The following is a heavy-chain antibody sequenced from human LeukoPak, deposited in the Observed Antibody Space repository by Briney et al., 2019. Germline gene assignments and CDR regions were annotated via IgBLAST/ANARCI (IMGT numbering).Heavy chain of an antibody. Sequence: MASETLSLTCTVSGGSISSSSYYWSWIRQPPGKGLEWIGYIYYSGSTNYNPSLKSRVTISVDTSKNQFSLKLSSVTAADTAVYYCARGANWEQFDYWGQGTLVTVSS. V-gene: IGHV4-61*01. CDR1: GGSISSSSYY. D-gene: IGHD1-1*01. CDR3: ARGANWEQFDY. CDR2: IYYSGST. J-gene: IGHJ4*02.